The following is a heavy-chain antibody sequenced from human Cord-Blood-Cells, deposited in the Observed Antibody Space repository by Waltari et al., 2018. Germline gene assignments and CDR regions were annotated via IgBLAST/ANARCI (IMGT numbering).Heavy chain of an antibody. Sequence: QVQLQQWGAGLLKPSETLSLTCAVYGGSFSGYYWSWIRPPPGKGLEWIGEINHSGSTNYSPSLKRRVTISVDTSKNQFSLKLSSVTAADTAVYYCARAVVVPAAMGGNWFDPWGQGTLVTVSS. CDR1: GGSFSGYY. J-gene: IGHJ5*02. CDR2: INHSGST. V-gene: IGHV4-34*01. CDR3: ARAVVVPAAMGGNWFDP. D-gene: IGHD2-2*01.